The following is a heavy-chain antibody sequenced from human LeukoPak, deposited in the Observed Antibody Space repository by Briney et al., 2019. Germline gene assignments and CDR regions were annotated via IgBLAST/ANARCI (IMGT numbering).Heavy chain of an antibody. CDR1: GFTFSSYW. CDR2: IKQDGSEK. V-gene: IGHV3-7*01. CDR3: ARANDILTGYSFPRANYYYYYGMDV. Sequence: PGGSLRLSCAASGFTFSSYWMSWVRQAPGKGLEWVANIKQDGSEKYYVDSVKGRFTISRDNAKNSLYLQMNSLRAEDTAVYYCARANDILTGYSFPRANYYYYYGMDVWGQGTTVTVSS. D-gene: IGHD3-9*01. J-gene: IGHJ6*02.